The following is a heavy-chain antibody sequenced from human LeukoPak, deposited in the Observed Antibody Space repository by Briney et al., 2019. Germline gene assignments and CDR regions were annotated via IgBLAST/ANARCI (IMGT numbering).Heavy chain of an antibody. CDR1: GFTFNNYA. J-gene: IGHJ1*01. V-gene: IGHV3-30-3*01. CDR3: ARGPQLGYCSGGSCYSFRYFQH. CDR2: ISFDGGNK. D-gene: IGHD2-15*01. Sequence: GGSLRLSCAASGFTFNNYAIHWVRQAPGKGLEWVAIISFDGGNKYYADSVKGRFTISRDNAKNSLYLQMNSLRAEDTAVYYCARGPQLGYCSGGSCYSFRYFQHWGQGTLVTVSS.